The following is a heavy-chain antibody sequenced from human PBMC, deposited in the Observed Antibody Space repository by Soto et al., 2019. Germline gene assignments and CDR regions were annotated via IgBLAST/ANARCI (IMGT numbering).Heavy chain of an antibody. CDR3: ASSRRGYCSSTSCSGPFDP. V-gene: IGHV1-18*01. Sequence: ASVKVSCKASGYTFTRSGISWVRQAPGQGLEWMGWISTYNGDTNYAQTFQGRVTMTTDTSTSTAYMELRSLRSDDTAVYYCASSRRGYCSSTSCSGPFDPWGQGTLVTVSS. D-gene: IGHD2-2*01. CDR1: GYTFTRSG. CDR2: ISTYNGDT. J-gene: IGHJ5*02.